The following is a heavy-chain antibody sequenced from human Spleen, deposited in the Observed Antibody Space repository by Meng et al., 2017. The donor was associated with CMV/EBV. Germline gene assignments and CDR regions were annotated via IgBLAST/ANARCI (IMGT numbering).Heavy chain of an antibody. Sequence: SETLSLTCAVSGFTFSSYSMNWVRQAPGKGLEWIGNIFHSGNTNYNPSLKSRVTISIDTSKNQFSLRLTSVTAADTAVYYCARAEGEGAPWGQGTLVTVSS. CDR3: ARAEGEGAP. D-gene: IGHD1-26*01. V-gene: IGHV4-34*12. J-gene: IGHJ5*02. CDR2: IFHSGNT. CDR1: GFTFSSYS.